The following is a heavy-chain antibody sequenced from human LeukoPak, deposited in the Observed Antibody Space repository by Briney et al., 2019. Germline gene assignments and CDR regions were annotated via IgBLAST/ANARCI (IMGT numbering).Heavy chain of an antibody. D-gene: IGHD2-8*01. CDR3: VTDHELYGDY. CDR2: FDPEDGET. Sequence: ASVKVSCKVSGYTLTGLSMHWVRQAPGKGLEWMGGFDPEDGETIYAQKFQGRVTMTEDTSTDTAYMELSSLRSEDTAVYYCVTDHELYGDYWGQGTLVTVSS. V-gene: IGHV1-24*01. CDR1: GYTLTGLS. J-gene: IGHJ4*02.